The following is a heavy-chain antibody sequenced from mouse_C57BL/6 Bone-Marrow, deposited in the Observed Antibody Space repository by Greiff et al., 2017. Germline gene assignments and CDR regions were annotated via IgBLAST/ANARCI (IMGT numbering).Heavy chain of an antibody. D-gene: IGHD4-1*01. CDR2: IDPSDSYT. CDR3: ARSNWALDY. Sequence: QVQLQQPGAELVMPGASVKLSCKASGYTFTSYWMHWVKQRPGQGLEWIGEIDPSDSYTNYNQKFKGKSTLTVEKASSIAYMQLSSLTSEDSAVYYCARSNWALDYWGQGTTLTVSS. CDR1: GYTFTSYW. J-gene: IGHJ2*01. V-gene: IGHV1-69*01.